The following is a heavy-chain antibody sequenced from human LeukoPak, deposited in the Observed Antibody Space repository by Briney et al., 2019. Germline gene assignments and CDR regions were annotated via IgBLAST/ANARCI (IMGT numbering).Heavy chain of an antibody. CDR1: GFTFSSYA. D-gene: IGHD2-15*01. CDR2: ISGSGGNT. V-gene: IGHV3-23*01. J-gene: IGHJ4*02. Sequence: PGGSLRLSCVASGFTFSSYAMSWVRQAPGKGLEWVSGISGSGGNTYYADSVKGRFTISRDNSKNTLYVQMNSLRAEDTAVYYCAKDRYCSGGSCSGDFDYWGQGTLVTVSS. CDR3: AKDRYCSGGSCSGDFDY.